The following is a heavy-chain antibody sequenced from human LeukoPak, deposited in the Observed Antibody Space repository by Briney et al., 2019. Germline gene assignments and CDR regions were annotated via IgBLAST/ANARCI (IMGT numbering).Heavy chain of an antibody. D-gene: IGHD4/OR15-4a*01. Sequence: GASVKVSCKASGGTFSSYAISWVRQSPGQRLEWMGGIIPIFGTANYAQKFQGRVTITTDESTSTTYMELSSLRSEDTAVYYCARVGAVQSFDYWGQGTLVTVSS. CDR3: ARVGAVQSFDY. V-gene: IGHV1-69*05. CDR1: GGTFSSYA. J-gene: IGHJ4*02. CDR2: IIPIFGTA.